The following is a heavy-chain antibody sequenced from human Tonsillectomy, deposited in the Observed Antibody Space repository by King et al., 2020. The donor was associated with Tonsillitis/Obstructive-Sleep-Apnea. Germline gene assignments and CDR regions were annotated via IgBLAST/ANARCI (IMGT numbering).Heavy chain of an antibody. CDR3: VRDTARSGQWTIYY. D-gene: IGHD3/OR15-3a*01. V-gene: IGHV1-2*02. CDR1: GYTFTDYF. J-gene: IGHJ4*02. Sequence: VQLVESGAEVKTPGASVKVSCPASGYTFTDYFIHWVRQAPGQGLEWMGWINPKTGGTNYAQKFKGRVSMTRDTSISTAYMEVSSLKSDDTAVYYCVRDTARSGQWTIYYWGQGTLVTVSS. CDR2: INPKTGGT.